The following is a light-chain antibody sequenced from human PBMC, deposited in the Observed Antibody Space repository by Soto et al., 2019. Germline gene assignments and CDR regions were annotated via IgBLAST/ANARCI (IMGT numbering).Light chain of an antibody. CDR1: TSDIGTYSY. V-gene: IGLV2-14*01. CDR3: CSSTGINTRACV. CDR2: EVS. Sequence: QSALTQPASVSGSPGQSITISCTGTTSDIGTYSYVSWYQQHAGKAPKLIIYEVSHRPSGVSNRFSGSKSGSTASLTISGLQAEDEAHYYCCSSTGINTRACVFGTGTKVTVL. J-gene: IGLJ1*01.